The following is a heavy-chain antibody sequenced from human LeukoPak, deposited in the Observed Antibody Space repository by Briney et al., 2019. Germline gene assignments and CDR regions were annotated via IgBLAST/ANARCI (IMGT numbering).Heavy chain of an antibody. CDR3: ARVSRYYGSGSYFPYYYFDY. D-gene: IGHD3-10*01. V-gene: IGHV4-39*07. Sequence: SETLSLTCTVSGGSVSSYYWSWIRQPPGKGLEWIGSIYYSGSTYYNPSLKSRVTISVDTSKNQFSLKLSSVTAADTAVYYCARVSRYYGSGSYFPYYYFDYWGQGTLVTVSS. CDR1: GGSVSSYY. J-gene: IGHJ4*02. CDR2: IYYSGST.